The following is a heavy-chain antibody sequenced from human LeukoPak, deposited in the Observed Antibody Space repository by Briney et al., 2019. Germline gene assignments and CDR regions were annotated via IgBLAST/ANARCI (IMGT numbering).Heavy chain of an antibody. V-gene: IGHV1-2*02. D-gene: IGHD1-26*01. CDR3: ARDPVGAPSNWFDP. CDR1: GYTFTGYY. Sequence: ASVKVSCKASGYTFTGYYMHWVRQAPGQGLEWMGWINPNSGGTNYAQEFQGRVTMTRDTSISTAYMELSRLRSDDTAVYYCARDPVGAPSNWFDPWGQGTLVTVSS. CDR2: INPNSGGT. J-gene: IGHJ5*02.